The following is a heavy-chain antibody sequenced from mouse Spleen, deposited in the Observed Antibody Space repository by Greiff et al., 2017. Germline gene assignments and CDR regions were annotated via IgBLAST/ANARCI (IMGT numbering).Heavy chain of an antibody. CDR1: AYTFTSYW. J-gene: IGHJ3*01. D-gene: IGHD4-1*01. CDR3: ARGVRELGRRFAY. Sequence: QVQLKQPGTELVKPGASVKLSCKASAYTFTSYWMHWVKQRPGQGLEWIGNINPSNGGTNYNEKFKSKATLTVDKSSSTAYMQLSSLTSEDSAVYYCARGVRELGRRFAYWGQGTLVTVSA. V-gene: IGHV1-53*01. CDR2: INPSNGGT.